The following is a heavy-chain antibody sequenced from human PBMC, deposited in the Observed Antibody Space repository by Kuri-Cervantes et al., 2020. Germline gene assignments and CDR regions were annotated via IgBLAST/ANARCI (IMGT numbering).Heavy chain of an antibody. D-gene: IGHD5-12*01. V-gene: IGHV1-69*13. CDR1: GYTFTSYG. CDR2: IIPIFGTA. J-gene: IGHJ3*02. CDR3: ARGLATWGWGAFDI. Sequence: SVKVSCKASGYTFTSYGISWVRQAPGQGLEWMGGIIPIFGTANYAQKFQGRVTITADESTSTAYMELSSLRSEDTAVYYCARGLATWGWGAFDIWGQGTMVTVSS.